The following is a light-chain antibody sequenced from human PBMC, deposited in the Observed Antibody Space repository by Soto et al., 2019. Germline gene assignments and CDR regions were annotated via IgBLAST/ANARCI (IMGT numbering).Light chain of an antibody. CDR1: QSVLYSSNNKNY. CDR2: WAS. Sequence: DIVMTQSPDSLAVSLGERATINCKSSQSVLYSSNNKNYLAWYQQKPGQPPKLLIYWASTRESGVPDRFSGSGSWTDFTLPISSLQAEDVAVYYCQQYYSTPPSTFGQGTKVEIK. J-gene: IGKJ1*01. V-gene: IGKV4-1*01. CDR3: QQYYSTPPST.